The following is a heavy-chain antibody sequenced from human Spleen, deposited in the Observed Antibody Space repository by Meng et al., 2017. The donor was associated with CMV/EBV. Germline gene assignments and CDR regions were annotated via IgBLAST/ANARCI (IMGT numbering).Heavy chain of an antibody. J-gene: IGHJ4*02. V-gene: IGHV3-74*01. CDR2: INSDGSST. D-gene: IGHD3-10*01. Sequence: RVGCGGGLVKPGGSLRLSCAASGFTFSNAWMSWVRQAPGKGLEWVSRINSDGSSTSYADSVKGRFTISRDNAKNTLYLQMNSLRAEDTAVYYCARDPGRGSGTDYWGQGTLVTVSS. CDR1: GFTFSNAW. CDR3: ARDPGRGSGTDY.